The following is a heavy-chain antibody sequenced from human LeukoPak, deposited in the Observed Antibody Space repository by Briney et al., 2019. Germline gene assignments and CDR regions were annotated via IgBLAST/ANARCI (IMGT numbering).Heavy chain of an antibody. D-gene: IGHD6-6*01. Sequence: PSETLSLTCTVSGGSISSSSYYWGWIRQPPGKGLEWIGSIYYSGSTYYNPSLKSRVTISVDTSKNQFSLKLSSVTAADTAVYYCASYSSSSFDYWGQGTLVTVSS. CDR3: ASYSSSSFDY. CDR1: GGSISSSSYY. V-gene: IGHV4-39*07. CDR2: IYYSGST. J-gene: IGHJ4*02.